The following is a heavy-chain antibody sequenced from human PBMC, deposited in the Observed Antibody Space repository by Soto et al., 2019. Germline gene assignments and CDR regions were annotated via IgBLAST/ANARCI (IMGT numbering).Heavy chain of an antibody. CDR1: GFTFSNAW. CDR2: IKSKTDGGTT. V-gene: IGHV3-15*01. J-gene: IGHJ4*02. CDR3: TTVIRSVKKSCSGGSCYSGPY. Sequence: EVQLVESGGGLVKPGGSLRLSCAASGFTFSNAWMSWVRQAPGKGLEWVGRIKSKTDGGTTDYAAPVKGRFTISRDDSKNTLYLQMNSLKTEDTAVYYCTTVIRSVKKSCSGGSCYSGPYWGQGTLVTVSS. D-gene: IGHD2-15*01.